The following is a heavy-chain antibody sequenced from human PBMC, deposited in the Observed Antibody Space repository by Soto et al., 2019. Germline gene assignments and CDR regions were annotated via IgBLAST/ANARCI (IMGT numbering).Heavy chain of an antibody. V-gene: IGHV4-31*03. CDR3: ARDVITIFGVVQNWFDH. CDR1: GGSISSGGYY. Sequence: PSETLSLTCTVSGGSISSGGYYCSWIRQHPGKVLEWIGYIYYSGSTYYNPPLKSRVTISVDTSKNQFSLKLSSVTAADTAVYYCARDVITIFGVVQNWFDHWGQGTLVTVSS. J-gene: IGHJ5*02. CDR2: IYYSGST. D-gene: IGHD3-3*01.